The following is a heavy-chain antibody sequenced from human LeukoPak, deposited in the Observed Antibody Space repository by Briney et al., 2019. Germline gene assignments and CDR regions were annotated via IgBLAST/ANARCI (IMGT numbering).Heavy chain of an antibody. D-gene: IGHD1-26*01. CDR2: IYYSGST. CDR1: GGSISSYY. J-gene: IGHJ4*02. Sequence: SETLSLTCTVSGGSISSYYWSWIRQPPGKGLEWIGYIYYSGSTNYNPSLKSRDTISVDTSKNQFSLKLSSVTAADTAVYYCARGAREWELPDYWGQGTLVTVSS. V-gene: IGHV4-59*01. CDR3: ARGAREWELPDY.